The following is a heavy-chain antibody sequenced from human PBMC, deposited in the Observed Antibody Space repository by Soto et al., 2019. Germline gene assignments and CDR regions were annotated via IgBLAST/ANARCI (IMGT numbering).Heavy chain of an antibody. V-gene: IGHV5-51*01. CDR2: IYPGDSDT. J-gene: IGHJ6*02. Sequence: PGESLKISCKGSGYSFTSYWIGWVRQMPGKGLEWMGIIYPGDSDTRYSPSFQGQVTISADKSISTAYLQWSSLKASDTAMYYCARHYPPPYCSGGSCYSYYYYGMDVWGQGTTVTVSS. CDR3: ARHYPPPYCSGGSCYSYYYYGMDV. D-gene: IGHD2-15*01. CDR1: GYSFTSYW.